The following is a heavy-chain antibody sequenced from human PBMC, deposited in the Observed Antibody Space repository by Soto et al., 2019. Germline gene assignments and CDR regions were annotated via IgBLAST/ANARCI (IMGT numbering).Heavy chain of an antibody. Sequence: QVQLQESGPGLVRPSETLSLTCSVSGGSIRSGDYYWRWIRQTPGKGLEWIGYIFHTGTTYYNPSLKTRTTISIDTSRRRFSLRLRSVPAADTAIYYCARAYYDVLTGFYVRYFDYWGRGTRVAVSS. J-gene: IGHJ4*02. CDR3: ARAYYDVLTGFYVRYFDY. CDR1: GGSIRSGDYY. CDR2: IFHTGTT. D-gene: IGHD3-9*01. V-gene: IGHV4-30-4*01.